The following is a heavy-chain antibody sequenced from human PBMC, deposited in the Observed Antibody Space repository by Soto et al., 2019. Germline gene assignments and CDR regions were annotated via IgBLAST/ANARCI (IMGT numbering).Heavy chain of an antibody. V-gene: IGHV4-31*03. CDR1: GGSISSGGYY. D-gene: IGHD2-21*02. J-gene: IGHJ5*02. CDR2: IYYSGST. Sequence: SETLSLTCTVSGGSISSGGYYWSWIRQHPGKGLEWIGYIYYSGSTYYNPSLKSRVTISVDTSKNQFSLKLSSVTAADTAVYYCARKGPYCGGDCSGPNWFDPWGQGTLVTVSS. CDR3: ARKGPYCGGDCSGPNWFDP.